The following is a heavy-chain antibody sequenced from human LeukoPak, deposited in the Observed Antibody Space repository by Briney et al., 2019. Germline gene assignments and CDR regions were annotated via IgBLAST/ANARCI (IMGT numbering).Heavy chain of an antibody. CDR2: SSPSGSTI. CDR3: ARHESSSWFTWFDP. CDR1: GFTFSDYY. D-gene: IGHD6-13*01. V-gene: IGHV3-11*01. J-gene: IGHJ5*02. Sequence: GGSLRLSCAASGFTFSDYYMNWIRQAPGKGLEWVSYSSPSGSTIYYADSVKGRFTISRDNAKNSLYLQMNSLRAEDTAVYYCARHESSSWFTWFDPWGQGTLVTVSS.